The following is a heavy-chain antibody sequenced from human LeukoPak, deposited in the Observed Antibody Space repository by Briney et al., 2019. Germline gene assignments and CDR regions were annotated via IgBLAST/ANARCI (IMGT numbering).Heavy chain of an antibody. V-gene: IGHV1-2*02. CDR2: INPNSGGT. CDR1: GYTFTGYY. CDR3: ARDRGGRYYFDY. Sequence: ASVKVSCKASGYTFTGYYMHWVRQAPGQGLEWMGWINPNSGGTNYAQKFQGRVTMTRDTSISTAYMELSRLRSDDTAVYYCARDRGGRYYFDYWGQGTLVTVSS. D-gene: IGHD3-16*01. J-gene: IGHJ4*02.